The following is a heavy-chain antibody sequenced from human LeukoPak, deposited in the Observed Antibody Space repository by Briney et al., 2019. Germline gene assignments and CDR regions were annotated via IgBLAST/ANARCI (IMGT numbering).Heavy chain of an antibody. CDR2: ISYDGSNK. CDR3: AGDIKDV. Sequence: PGGSLRLSCAASGFTFSSYAMHWVRQAPGKGLEWVAVISYDGSNKYYADSVKGRFTISRDNSKNTLYLQMNSLRAEDTAVYYCAGDIKDVWGQGTTVTVSS. CDR1: GFTFSSYA. V-gene: IGHV3-30*04. J-gene: IGHJ6*02.